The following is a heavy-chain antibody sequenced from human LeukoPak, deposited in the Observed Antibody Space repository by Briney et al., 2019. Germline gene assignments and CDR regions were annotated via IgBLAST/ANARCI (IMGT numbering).Heavy chain of an antibody. Sequence: PGRSLRLSCAASGFTFSSYGMHWVRQAPGKGLEWVAVISYDGSNKYYADSVKGRFTISRDNSKNTLYLQMNSLRSEDTAVYYCARDLGRPRSVVVLGRAGHFDLWGRGTLVTVSS. D-gene: IGHD3-22*01. V-gene: IGHV3-30*03. CDR2: ISYDGSNK. J-gene: IGHJ2*01. CDR1: GFTFSSYG. CDR3: ARDLGRPRSVVVLGRAGHFDL.